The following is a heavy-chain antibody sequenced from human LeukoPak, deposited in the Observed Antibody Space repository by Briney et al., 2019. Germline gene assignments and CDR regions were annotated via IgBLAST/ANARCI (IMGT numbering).Heavy chain of an antibody. V-gene: IGHV5-51*01. D-gene: IGHD6-13*01. CDR2: IYPGDSDT. CDR3: ARRYSSSWYDVDY. J-gene: IGHJ4*02. CDR1: GYSFTSYW. Sequence: GESLKISCKGSGYSFTSYWIGWVRQMPGKGLEWMGIIYPGDSDTRYSPSFQGQVTISADKSISTAYLQWSSLKASDTAMYDCARRYSSSWYDVDYWGQGTLVTVSS.